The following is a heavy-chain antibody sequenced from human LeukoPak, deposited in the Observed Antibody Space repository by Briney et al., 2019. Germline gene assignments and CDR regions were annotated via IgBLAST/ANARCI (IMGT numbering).Heavy chain of an antibody. CDR1: GGSFSGYY. V-gene: IGHV4-34*01. J-gene: IGHJ4*02. D-gene: IGHD6-19*01. Sequence: SETLSLTCAVYGGSFSGYYWSWIRQPPGKGLEWSGEINHSGSTNYNPSLKSRVTISVDTSKNQFSLKLSSVTAADTAVYYCARTPWLVPNYFDYWGQGTLVTVSS. CDR2: INHSGST. CDR3: ARTPWLVPNYFDY.